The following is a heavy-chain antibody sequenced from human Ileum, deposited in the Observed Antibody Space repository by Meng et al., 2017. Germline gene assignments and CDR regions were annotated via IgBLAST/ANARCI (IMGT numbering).Heavy chain of an antibody. Sequence: RQEGGSGLVKPSWTLSSTFAVSGGSVTMNRYWSWGRKYPEKGLEWIGQIDHSGSPYYNPSLKSRVTMSVDKSKSQVSLQLTSVTAADTAVYYCARHGGYYQDYWGQGTLVTVSS. CDR2: IDHSGSP. J-gene: IGHJ4*02. D-gene: IGHD4-23*01. V-gene: IGHV4-4*02. CDR1: GGSVTMNRY. CDR3: ARHGGYYQDY.